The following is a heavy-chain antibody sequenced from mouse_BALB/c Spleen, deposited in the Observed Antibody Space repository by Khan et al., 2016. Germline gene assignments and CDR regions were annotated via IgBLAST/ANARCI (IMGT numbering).Heavy chain of an antibody. D-gene: IGHD1-1*01. V-gene: IGHV3-6*02. Sequence: VQLKESGPGLVKPSQSLSLTCSVTGYSITSGYYWNWIRQFEGNKLEWMGYISYDGSNKYNPSLQNRIYLTRETSKNQFFLKLNSVTTEDTATYYCARDPFYYDGSSYWYFDVWGAGTTVTVSS. CDR2: ISYDGSN. CDR1: GYSITSGYY. J-gene: IGHJ1*01. CDR3: ARDPFYYDGSSYWYFDV.